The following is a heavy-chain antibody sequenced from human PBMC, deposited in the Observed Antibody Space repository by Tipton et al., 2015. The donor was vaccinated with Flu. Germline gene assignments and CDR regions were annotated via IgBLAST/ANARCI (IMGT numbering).Heavy chain of an antibody. CDR1: GGSISSYY. CDR3: ARDRRQRDGYNSVYYYMDV. V-gene: IGHV4-59*01. D-gene: IGHD5-24*01. CDR2: IYYSGST. Sequence: LRLSCTVSGGSISSYYWSWIRQPPGKGLEWIGYIYYSGSTNYNPSLKSRVTISVDTSKNQFSLKLSSVTAADTAVYYCARDRRQRDGYNSVYYYMDVWGKGTTVTVSS. J-gene: IGHJ6*03.